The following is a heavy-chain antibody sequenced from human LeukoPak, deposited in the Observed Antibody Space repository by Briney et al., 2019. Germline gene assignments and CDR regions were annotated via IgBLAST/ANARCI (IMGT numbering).Heavy chain of an antibody. D-gene: IGHD3-22*01. CDR1: GFTFSNYA. J-gene: IGHJ4*02. CDR2: IGGSGISA. Sequence: GGSLRLSCAASGFTFSNYAMGWVRQAPGKGLEWVSAIGGSGISALYADSVTGRFTISRDNSRNTLYLHMNSLRADDTAVYFCAKRDSTGYSTSFFDYWGQGDLVTVSS. CDR3: AKRDSTGYSTSFFDY. V-gene: IGHV3-23*01.